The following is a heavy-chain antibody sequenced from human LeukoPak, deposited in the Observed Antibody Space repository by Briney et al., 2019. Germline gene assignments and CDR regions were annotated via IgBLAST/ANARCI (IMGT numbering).Heavy chain of an antibody. CDR1: GDSVSSNSAA. CDR3: ARDVPFPAVSYYYYMDV. Sequence: SQTLSLTCAISGDSVSSNSAAWNWIRQSPSRGLEWLGRTYYRSKWYNDYAVSVKSRITINPDTSKNQFSLQLNSVTPEDTAVYYCARDVPFPAVSYYYYMDVWGKGTTVTVSS. V-gene: IGHV6-1*01. CDR2: TYYRSKWYN. J-gene: IGHJ6*03.